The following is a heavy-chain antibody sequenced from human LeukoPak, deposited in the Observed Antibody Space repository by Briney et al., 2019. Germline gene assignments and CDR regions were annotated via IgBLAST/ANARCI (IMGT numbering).Heavy chain of an antibody. CDR3: ARERSIAARRALSDY. D-gene: IGHD6-6*01. V-gene: IGHV1-2*02. Sequence: ASVKVSCKASGYTFTGYYMHWVRQAPGQGLEWMGWINPNSGGTNYAQKFQGRVTMTRDTSISTAYMELSRLRSDDTAVYYCARERSIAARRALSDYWGQGTLVTVSS. CDR1: GYTFTGYY. CDR2: INPNSGGT. J-gene: IGHJ4*02.